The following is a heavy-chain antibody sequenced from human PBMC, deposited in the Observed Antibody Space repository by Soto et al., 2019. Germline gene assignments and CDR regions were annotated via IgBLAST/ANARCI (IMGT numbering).Heavy chain of an antibody. CDR2: ISAYNYNT. J-gene: IGHJ3*02. CDR3: ARVTNRYYYGPTDAFDI. Sequence: GASVKVSCKASGYTFHNYGVNWVRQAPGHGLEWMGRISAYNYNTHYAQNFEGRVTMTTDTSTSTAYMELRSLRSDDTAIYYCARVTNRYYYGPTDAFDIWGQGTMVTVSS. V-gene: IGHV1-18*01. CDR1: GYTFHNYG. D-gene: IGHD3-10*01.